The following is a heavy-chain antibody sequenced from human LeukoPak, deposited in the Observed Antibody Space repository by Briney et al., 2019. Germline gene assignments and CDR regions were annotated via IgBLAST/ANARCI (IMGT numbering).Heavy chain of an antibody. CDR1: GFTFINYA. V-gene: IGHV3-23*01. D-gene: IGHD3-10*01. CDR3: AKDGAYYSGSVDFFDY. Sequence: TGGSLRVSCAASGFTFINYAMSWVRQAPGKGLEWVSAISGSGGITYYADSVKGRFTISRDNSKNTLYLQMNSLRAEDTAIYYCAKDGAYYSGSVDFFDYWGQGNLVTVSS. J-gene: IGHJ4*02. CDR2: ISGSGGIT.